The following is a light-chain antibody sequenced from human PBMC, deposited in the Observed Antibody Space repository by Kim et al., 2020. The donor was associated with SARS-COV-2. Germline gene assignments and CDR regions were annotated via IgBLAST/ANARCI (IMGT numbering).Light chain of an antibody. J-gene: IGLJ1*01. CDR2: RNK. CDR3: AAWDDSLSGYV. Sequence: GQSVTISCSGSSSNIGSNYVYWYQQLPGTAPKLLIYRNKQRPSGVPDRFSGSKSGTSASLAISGLRSEDEADYYCAAWDDSLSGYVFGTGTKVTVL. V-gene: IGLV1-47*01. CDR1: SSNIGSNY.